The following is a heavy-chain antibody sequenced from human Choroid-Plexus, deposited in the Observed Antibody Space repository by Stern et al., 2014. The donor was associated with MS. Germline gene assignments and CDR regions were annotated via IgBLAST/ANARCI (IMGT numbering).Heavy chain of an antibody. D-gene: IGHD1-26*01. CDR1: GYSFINYW. Sequence: EDQLVESGAEVKKPGESLKISCKGSGYSFINYWIAWVRQMPGKGLEWMGIIYPGDSDTRYSPAFQGQVTISADKSINAAYLHWSSLRASDTAMYYCARRGGTPYRPLEFWGQGSLVTVSA. J-gene: IGHJ4*02. CDR3: ARRGGTPYRPLEF. V-gene: IGHV5-51*03. CDR2: IYPGDSDT.